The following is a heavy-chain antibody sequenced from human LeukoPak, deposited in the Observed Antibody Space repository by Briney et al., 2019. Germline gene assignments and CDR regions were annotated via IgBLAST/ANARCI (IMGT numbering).Heavy chain of an antibody. V-gene: IGHV3-7*01. CDR1: GFTFSNYG. CDR2: IKQDGSEK. CDR3: ARLASSGWYGNDAFDI. J-gene: IGHJ3*02. Sequence: GGSLRLSCAASGFTFSNYGMSWVRQAPGKGLEWVANIKQDGSEKYYVDSVKGRFTISRDNAKNSLYLQMNSLRAEDTAVYYCARLASSGWYGNDAFDIWGQGTMVTVSS. D-gene: IGHD6-19*01.